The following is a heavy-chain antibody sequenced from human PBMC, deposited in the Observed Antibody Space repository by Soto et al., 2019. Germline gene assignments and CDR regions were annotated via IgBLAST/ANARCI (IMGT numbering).Heavy chain of an antibody. J-gene: IGHJ6*02. D-gene: IGHD7-27*01. CDR1: GYKFTTYG. V-gene: IGHV1-18*04. CDR3: ARGLGPNGLDV. CDR2: ISTYNGNT. Sequence: QVQLLQSGAEVKKPVASVKVSCKASGYKFTTYGITWVRQAPGQGLEWLGGISTYNGNTDYAQNLQDRVTMTTETSTSTAYLEVRSLTSDDTAVYFCARGLGPNGLDVWGQGTTVTVSS.